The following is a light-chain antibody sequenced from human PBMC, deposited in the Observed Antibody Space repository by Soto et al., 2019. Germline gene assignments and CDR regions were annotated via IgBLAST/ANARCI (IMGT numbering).Light chain of an antibody. CDR1: SSDVGGYNY. J-gene: IGLJ1*01. CDR3: CSYAGSFTYV. CDR2: DVT. V-gene: IGLV2-11*01. Sequence: QSALTQPRSVSGSPGQSVTISCTGTSSDVGGYNYVSWYQQYPGKAPKLFIYDVTKRPSGVPDRFSGSKSGNTASLTISGLQAEEEADYYCCSYAGSFTYVFGTGTKVTVL.